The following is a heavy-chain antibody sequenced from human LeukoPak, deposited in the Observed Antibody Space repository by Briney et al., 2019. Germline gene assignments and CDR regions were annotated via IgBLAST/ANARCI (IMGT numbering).Heavy chain of an antibody. CDR1: GGTFSSYA. CDR3: AREFYGSGGNWFDP. J-gene: IGHJ5*02. D-gene: IGHD3-10*01. CDR2: IIPIFGTA. V-gene: IGHV1-69*13. Sequence: GASVKVSCTASGGTFSSYAISWVRQAPGQGFEWMGGIIPIFGTANYAQKFQGRVTITADESTSTAYMELSSLRSEDTAVYYCAREFYGSGGNWFDPWGQGTLVTVSS.